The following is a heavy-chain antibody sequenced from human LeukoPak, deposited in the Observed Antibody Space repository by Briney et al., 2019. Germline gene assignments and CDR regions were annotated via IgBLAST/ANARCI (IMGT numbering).Heavy chain of an antibody. CDR2: INNDGNRI. CDR3: ARGGLPGGFDY. Sequence: GGSLRLSCAASGFTVSNSWMFWVRQAPGKGLMYVSEINNDGNRIRYVDSVKGRFTISRDGAKNTLLLQMNSLRDDDTAMYYCARGGLPGGFDYRGQGILVTVSS. D-gene: IGHD7-27*01. J-gene: IGHJ4*02. V-gene: IGHV3-74*01. CDR1: GFTVSNSW.